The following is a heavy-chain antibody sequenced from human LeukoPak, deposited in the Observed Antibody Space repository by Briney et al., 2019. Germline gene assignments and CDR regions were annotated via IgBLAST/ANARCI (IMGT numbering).Heavy chain of an antibody. V-gene: IGHV4-34*01. J-gene: IGHJ4*02. CDR2: INHSGSP. Sequence: SVTQSLLCAVYGGPFSVYYWSWIRQPRGKGLEWIGEINHSGSPNYNPSLKSRVTISVDTSKNQFSLKLSAVTAADNAVYYCAGYQVLYVGPIDYWGQGTLVTVS. CDR3: AGYQVLYVGPIDY. D-gene: IGHD2-2*02. CDR1: GGPFSVYY.